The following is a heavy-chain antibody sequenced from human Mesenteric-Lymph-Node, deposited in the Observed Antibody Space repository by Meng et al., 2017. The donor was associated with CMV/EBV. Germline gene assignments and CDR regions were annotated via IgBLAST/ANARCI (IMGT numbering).Heavy chain of an antibody. CDR3: ARGNNYDSSDYPFDY. Sequence: GGSLRLSCGGSGFTFSSYNMNWVRQAPGKGLEWVSSISSSGTYIYYADSVKGRFTISRDNAKNSLYLQMNSLRAEDTAVYYCARGNNYDSSDYPFDYWGQGTLVTVSS. V-gene: IGHV3-21*01. D-gene: IGHD3-22*01. J-gene: IGHJ4*02. CDR1: GFTFSSYN. CDR2: ISSSGTYI.